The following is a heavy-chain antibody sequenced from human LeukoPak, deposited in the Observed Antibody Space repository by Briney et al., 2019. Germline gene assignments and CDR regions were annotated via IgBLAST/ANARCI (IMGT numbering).Heavy chain of an antibody. CDR1: GFTVSSNY. V-gene: IGHV3-23*01. Sequence: PGGSLRLSCAASGFTVSSNYMSWVRQAPGKGLEWVSAIRGSGGSTYYADSVKGRFTISRDKSKNTLYLQMNSLRAEDTAVYYCAKDGRSTTPGYWGQGTLVTVSS. D-gene: IGHD2/OR15-2a*01. CDR3: AKDGRSTTPGY. J-gene: IGHJ4*02. CDR2: IRGSGGST.